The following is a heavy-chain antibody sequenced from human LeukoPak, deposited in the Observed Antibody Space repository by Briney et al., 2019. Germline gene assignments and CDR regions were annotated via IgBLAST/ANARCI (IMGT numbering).Heavy chain of an antibody. D-gene: IGHD2-15*01. Sequence: SETLSLTCTVSGTSITGYYWTWIRQSPGKRPEWLAYVRYTGSPNYNPSLKSRLTILVDTSKNQFSLKLTSVTAADTAVYYCARHVAPDMDYFDYWGQGTLVTVSS. J-gene: IGHJ4*02. CDR3: ARHVAPDMDYFDY. CDR1: GTSITGYY. V-gene: IGHV4-59*08. CDR2: VRYTGSP.